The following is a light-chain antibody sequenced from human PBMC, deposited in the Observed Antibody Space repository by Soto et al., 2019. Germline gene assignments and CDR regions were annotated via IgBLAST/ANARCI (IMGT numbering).Light chain of an antibody. Sequence: QSVLTQPASLSGSPGQSLTISCTGTGSDFGGNNYVSWYQQHPGTAPKLMISYVSNRPSGVPNRFSGSKSGNTASLSISGLQAEDEADYYCSSYTTATSTQVFGSGTKVTVL. CDR3: SSYTTATSTQV. J-gene: IGLJ1*01. CDR2: YVS. CDR1: GSDFGGNNY. V-gene: IGLV2-14*01.